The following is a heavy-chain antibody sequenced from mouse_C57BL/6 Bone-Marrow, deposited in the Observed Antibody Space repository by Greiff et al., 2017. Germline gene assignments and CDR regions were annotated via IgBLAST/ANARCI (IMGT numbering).Heavy chain of an antibody. Sequence: VQLQQPGAELVMPGASVKLSCKASGYTFTSYWMHWVKQRPGQGLEWIGEIDPSDSYTNYNQKFKGKSTLTVDKSSSTAYMQLSSLTSEDSAVYYCARGYDYDEGGFWYAMDYWGQGTSVTVSS. CDR3: ARGYDYDEGGFWYAMDY. CDR2: IDPSDSYT. V-gene: IGHV1-69*01. CDR1: GYTFTSYW. D-gene: IGHD2-4*01. J-gene: IGHJ4*01.